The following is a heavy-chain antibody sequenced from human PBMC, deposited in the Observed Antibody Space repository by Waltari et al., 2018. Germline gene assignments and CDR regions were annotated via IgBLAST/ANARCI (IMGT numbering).Heavy chain of an antibody. Sequence: QGQLVESGGGVVQPGRSLRLTCTASGFIFSNYGMPWVRQAPGKGLEGGAVISFDGLDKRYADSVKGRFTISRDNSKNTLFLELNSLTTDDTGVYFCAKANRHSGQDNWFDPWGHGAPVTVSS. D-gene: IGHD2-15*01. V-gene: IGHV3-30*18. CDR2: ISFDGLDK. J-gene: IGHJ5*02. CDR1: GFIFSNYG. CDR3: AKANRHSGQDNWFDP.